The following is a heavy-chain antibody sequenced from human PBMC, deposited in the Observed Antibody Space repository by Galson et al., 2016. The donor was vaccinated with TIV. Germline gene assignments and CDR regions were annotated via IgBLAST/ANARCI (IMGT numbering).Heavy chain of an antibody. CDR2: ISRSDTTI. V-gene: IGHV3-48*03. CDR1: GFIFNNYE. J-gene: IGHJ4*02. D-gene: IGHD3-22*01. CDR3: ARDLADNSDYYPTPFDF. Sequence: SLRLSCAASGFIFNNYEFNWVRQGSGKGLEWVSHISRSDTTIYYADSVKGRFTISRDNARNSLYLQMNSLRAEDTAVYYCARDLADNSDYYPTPFDFWGQGTLVTVSS.